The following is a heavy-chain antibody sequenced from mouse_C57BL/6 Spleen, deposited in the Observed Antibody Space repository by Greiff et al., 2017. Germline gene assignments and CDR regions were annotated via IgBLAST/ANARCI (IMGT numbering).Heavy chain of an antibody. CDR1: GYSFTDYN. Sequence: EVKLVESGPELVKPGASVKISCKASGYSFTDYNMNWVKQSNGKSLEWIGVINPNYGTTSYNQKFKGKATLTVDQSSSTAYMQLNSLTSEDSAVYYCASQGNYGPFDYWGQGTTLTVSS. J-gene: IGHJ2*01. CDR3: ASQGNYGPFDY. V-gene: IGHV1-39*01. D-gene: IGHD1-1*02. CDR2: INPNYGTT.